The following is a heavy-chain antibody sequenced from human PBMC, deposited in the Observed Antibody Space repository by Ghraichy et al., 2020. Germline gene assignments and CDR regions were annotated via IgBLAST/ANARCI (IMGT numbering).Heavy chain of an antibody. CDR1: GFTFSSYA. D-gene: IGHD3-22*01. CDR2: ISGSGGST. V-gene: IGHV3-23*01. Sequence: GGSLRLSCAASGFTFSSYAMSWVRQAPGKGLEWVSAISGSGGSTYYADSVKGRFTISRDNSKNTLYLQMNSLRAEDTAVYYCAMNNYYYDSSGYTDDAFDIWGQGTMVTVSS. J-gene: IGHJ3*02. CDR3: AMNNYYYDSSGYTDDAFDI.